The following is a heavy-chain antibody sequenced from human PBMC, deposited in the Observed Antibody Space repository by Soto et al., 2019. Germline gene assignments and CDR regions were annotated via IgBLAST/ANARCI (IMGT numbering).Heavy chain of an antibody. J-gene: IGHJ4*02. D-gene: IGHD3-22*01. Sequence: GGSLRLSCAASGFTFRNYGVNWVRQAPGKGLEWVSYIGLGSSTKYYADSVEGRFTISRDNSKNTVYLQMNSLRAEDTAVYYSAKIESRFFYDSTGYYPFDYWGQGTLVTVSS. CDR1: GFTFRNYG. CDR3: AKIESRFFYDSTGYYPFDY. CDR2: IGLGSSTK. V-gene: IGHV3-48*01.